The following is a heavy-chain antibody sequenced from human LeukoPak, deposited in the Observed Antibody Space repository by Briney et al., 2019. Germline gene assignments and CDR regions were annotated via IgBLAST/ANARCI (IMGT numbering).Heavy chain of an antibody. CDR3: GRDPNGDYIGAFDM. J-gene: IGHJ3*02. Sequence: QPGGSLRLSCTASGFTFSAYAMMWVRQAPGKGPEWVSAIRGGGGSEFYADPVKGRFTISRDNSKNTLFLQMNNLRPEDTAVYYCGRDPNGDYIGAFDMWGPGTMVTVSS. CDR2: IRGGGGSE. V-gene: IGHV3-23*01. CDR1: GFTFSAYA. D-gene: IGHD4-17*01.